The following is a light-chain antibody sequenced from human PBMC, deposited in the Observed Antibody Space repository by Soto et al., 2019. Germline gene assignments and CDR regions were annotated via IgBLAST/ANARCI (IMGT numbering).Light chain of an antibody. CDR1: QSLTSSY. CDR2: GAS. Sequence: EIGLTQSPGTLSWSPGERASLSWGASQSLTSSYLAWYQQRPGQAPRLVIYGASTRAAGVPARFSGSGSGTEFTLTISSLQSEDFAIYYCQQYNNWPPRTFGQGTKVDIK. CDR3: QQYNNWPPRT. V-gene: IGKV3-15*01. J-gene: IGKJ1*01.